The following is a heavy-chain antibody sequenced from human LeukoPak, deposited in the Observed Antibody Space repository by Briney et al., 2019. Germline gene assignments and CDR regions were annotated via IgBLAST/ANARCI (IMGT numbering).Heavy chain of an antibody. V-gene: IGHV4-59*01. Sequence: SETLSLTCTVSGGSISSYYWSWIRQPPGKGLEWIGYIHNSGRPDYNPSLKSRVTISVDTSKNQFSLNLISVTAADTAVYHCARVSRWSDWAFEGWGQGTLVTVSS. D-gene: IGHD3-16*01. CDR2: IHNSGRP. CDR3: ARVSRWSDWAFEG. CDR1: GGSISSYY. J-gene: IGHJ4*02.